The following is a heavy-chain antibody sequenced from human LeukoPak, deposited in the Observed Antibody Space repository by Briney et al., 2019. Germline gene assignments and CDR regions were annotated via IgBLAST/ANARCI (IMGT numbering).Heavy chain of an antibody. CDR3: ATTRGADILTGRGVHY. Sequence: ASVKVSCKASGYTFTSYGISWVRQAPGQGLEWMGIINPSGGSTSYAQKFQGRVTMTRDTSTSTVYMELSSLRSEDTAVYYCATTRGADILTGRGVHYWGQGTLVTVSS. V-gene: IGHV1-46*01. CDR1: GYTFTSYG. CDR2: INPSGGST. D-gene: IGHD3-9*01. J-gene: IGHJ4*02.